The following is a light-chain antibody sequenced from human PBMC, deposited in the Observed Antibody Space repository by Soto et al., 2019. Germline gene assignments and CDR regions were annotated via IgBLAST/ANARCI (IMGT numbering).Light chain of an antibody. Sequence: QSALTQPASVSGSPGQSITISCTGTSSDVGSWNLVSWYQRHPGKAPKLLIYDGTKRPSGVSNRFSGSKSGSTASLTISGLQAEDEADYYCCSYAGSTALLFGGGTKVTVL. CDR2: DGT. CDR3: CSYAGSTALL. J-gene: IGLJ3*02. CDR1: SSDVGSWNL. V-gene: IGLV2-23*01.